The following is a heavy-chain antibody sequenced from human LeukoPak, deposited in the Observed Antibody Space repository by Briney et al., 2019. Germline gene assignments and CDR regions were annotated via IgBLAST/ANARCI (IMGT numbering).Heavy chain of an antibody. CDR2: IRYDGSNK. D-gene: IGHD2-2*01. CDR3: AKLSSSIVVVPAVTKRSGGAFDI. J-gene: IGHJ3*02. CDR1: GFTFSSHG. V-gene: IGHV3-30*02. Sequence: PGGSLRLSCAASGFTFSSHGMHWVRQAPGKGLEWVAFIRYDGSNKYYADSVKGRFTISRDNSKNTLYLQMDSLRAEDTAVYYCAKLSSSIVVVPAVTKRSGGAFDIWGQGTMVTVSS.